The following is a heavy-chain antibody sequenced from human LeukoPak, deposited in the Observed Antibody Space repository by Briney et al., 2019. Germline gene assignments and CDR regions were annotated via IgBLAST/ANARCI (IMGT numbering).Heavy chain of an antibody. D-gene: IGHD1-26*01. V-gene: IGHV1-8*01. CDR2: INLNSGNT. Sequence: GASVKVSCKASGYTFTSYDMNWVRQATGQGLEWMGWINLNSGNTGYAQNFQGRLTMTRDTSINTAYMELSTLRSEDTAVYYCARVTGSIDYWGQGTLVTVSS. J-gene: IGHJ4*02. CDR3: ARVTGSIDY. CDR1: GYTFTSYD.